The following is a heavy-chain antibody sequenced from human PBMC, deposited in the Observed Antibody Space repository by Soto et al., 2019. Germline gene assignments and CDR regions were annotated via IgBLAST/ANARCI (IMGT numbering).Heavy chain of an antibody. CDR1: GGSFSGYY. Sequence: SETLSLTCAVYGGSFSGYYWSWIRQSPGKGLEWIGETNAGGGTNYNPPLRSRVTLSIDTSRNQFSLKLSSVTAADTAVFFCASRMGSGRYYFDYWGQGTPVTVSS. D-gene: IGHD3-10*01. V-gene: IGHV4-34*01. CDR3: ASRMGSGRYYFDY. J-gene: IGHJ4*02. CDR2: TNAGGGT.